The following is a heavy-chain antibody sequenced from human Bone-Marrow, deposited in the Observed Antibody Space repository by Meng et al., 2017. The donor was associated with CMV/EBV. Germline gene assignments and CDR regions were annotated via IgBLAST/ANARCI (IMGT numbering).Heavy chain of an antibody. CDR1: GGTFSSYT. Sequence: SVRVSCKASGGTFSSYTISWVRQAPGQGLEWMGRIIPILGIANYAQKFQGRVTITADKSTSTAYMELSSLRSEDTAVYYCARGFGVVTAYFDYWGQGTLVTVSS. D-gene: IGHD3-3*01. V-gene: IGHV1-69*02. J-gene: IGHJ4*02. CDR2: IIPILGIA. CDR3: ARGFGVVTAYFDY.